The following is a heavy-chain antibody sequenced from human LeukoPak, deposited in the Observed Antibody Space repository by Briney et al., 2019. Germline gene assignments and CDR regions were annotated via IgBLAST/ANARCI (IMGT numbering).Heavy chain of an antibody. CDR3: ARLAAAGNVDY. J-gene: IGHJ4*02. CDR1: GGSISSYY. CDR2: IYYSGGT. V-gene: IGHV4-59*12. D-gene: IGHD6-13*01. Sequence: TSETLSLTCTVSGGSISSYYLSWIRQPPGKGLEWIGYIYYSGGTNYNPSLKSRVTISVDTSKNQFSLKLSSVTAADTAVYYCARLAAAGNVDYWGQGTLVTVSS.